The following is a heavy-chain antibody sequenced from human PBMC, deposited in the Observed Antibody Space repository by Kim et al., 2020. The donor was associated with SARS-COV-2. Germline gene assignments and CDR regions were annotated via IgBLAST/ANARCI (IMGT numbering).Heavy chain of an antibody. D-gene: IGHD4-17*01. CDR2: INHSGST. Sequence: SETLSLTCAVYGGSFSGYYWSWIRQPPGKGLEWIGEINHSGSTNYNPSLKSRVTISVDTSKNQFSLKLSSVTAADTAVYYCARLTYLTVNEEDAFDIWGQVTIGTVSS. V-gene: IGHV4-34*01. J-gene: IGHJ3*02. CDR1: GGSFSGYY. CDR3: ARLTYLTVNEEDAFDI.